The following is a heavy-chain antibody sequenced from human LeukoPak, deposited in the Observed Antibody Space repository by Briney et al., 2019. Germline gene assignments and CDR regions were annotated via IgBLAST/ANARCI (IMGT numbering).Heavy chain of an antibody. CDR1: GYTFTGYY. Sequence: SVKVSCKASGYTFTGYYMHWVRQAPGQGLEWMGRIIPILGIANYAQKFQGRVTITADKSTSTAYMELSSLRSEDTAVYYCARDPTDPWGQGTLVTVSS. V-gene: IGHV1-69*04. CDR3: ARDPTDP. J-gene: IGHJ5*02. CDR2: IIPILGIA.